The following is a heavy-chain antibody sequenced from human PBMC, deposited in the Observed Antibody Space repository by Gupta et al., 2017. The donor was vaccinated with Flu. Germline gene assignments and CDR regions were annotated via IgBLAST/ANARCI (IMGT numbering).Heavy chain of an antibody. CDR1: GFPFRSAW. D-gene: IGHD3-16*01. Sequence: EVQLVESGGGLVEPGGSLRLSCAGSGFPFRSAWMSWVRRAPGKGLEWLGRIKSKTDGGTIDDAATVKGRLSISRDDSKNTVYLQMNSLKTEDTAVYYCTTGSVRGSYYRDYWGRGTLANVSS. J-gene: IGHJ4*02. CDR2: IKSKTDGGTI. V-gene: IGHV3-15*01. CDR3: TTGSVRGSYYRDY.